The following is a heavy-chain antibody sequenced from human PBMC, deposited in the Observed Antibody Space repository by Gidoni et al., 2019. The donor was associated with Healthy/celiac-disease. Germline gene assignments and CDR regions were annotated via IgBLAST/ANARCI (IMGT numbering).Heavy chain of an antibody. J-gene: IGHJ4*02. V-gene: IGHV3-7*03. Sequence: EVQLVESGGGLVQPGGCLRLSCAAAGFTLSSYWRSWVRQVPGKGLEWVANIKQDGSDNYYVDSVKGRFTISRDNAKNSLYLQMNSLRAEDTAVYYCARDRYYYGSGSLDYWGQGTLVTVSS. CDR1: GFTLSSYW. D-gene: IGHD3-10*01. CDR2: IKQDGSDN. CDR3: ARDRYYYGSGSLDY.